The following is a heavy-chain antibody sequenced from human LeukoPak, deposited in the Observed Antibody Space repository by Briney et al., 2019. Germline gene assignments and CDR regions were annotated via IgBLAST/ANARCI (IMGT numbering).Heavy chain of an antibody. CDR2: IYYSGST. V-gene: IGHV4-39*01. Sequence: TSETLSLTCTVSGGSISSSSYYWGWIRQPPGKGLEWIGSIYYSGSTYYNPSLKSRVTISVDTSKNQFSLKLSSVTAADTAVYYCARLLRDVDIVATPHWDQRYWYFDLWGRGTLVTVSS. CDR1: GGSISSSSYY. CDR3: ARLLRDVDIVATPHWDQRYWYFDL. J-gene: IGHJ2*01. D-gene: IGHD5-12*01.